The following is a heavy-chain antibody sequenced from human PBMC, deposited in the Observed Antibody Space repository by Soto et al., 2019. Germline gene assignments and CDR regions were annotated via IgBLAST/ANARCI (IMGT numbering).Heavy chain of an antibody. CDR3: ARQGGSSSGFYYYYYYMDV. Sequence: QLQLQESGPGLVKPSETLSLTCTVSGGSISSSAYYWAWIRQPPGKGLEWIGSIYYSGSTYYNPSLKSRVIISVDTSKNQFSLKRSSVPAADTAVYYCARQGGSSSGFYYYYYYMDVWGKGTTVTVSS. CDR1: GGSISSSAYY. V-gene: IGHV4-39*01. D-gene: IGHD6-6*01. J-gene: IGHJ6*03. CDR2: IYYSGST.